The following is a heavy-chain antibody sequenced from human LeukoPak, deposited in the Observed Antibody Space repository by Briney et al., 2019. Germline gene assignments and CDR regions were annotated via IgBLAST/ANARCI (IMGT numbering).Heavy chain of an antibody. CDR1: GFNVSSHY. CDR2: IFSGGTT. Sequence: GGSLRLSCAASGFNVSSHYMSWVRQAPGEGLECVSVIFSGGTTYYTDSVKGRFTISRDNSNNTVYLQIKSLKVEDTAVYYCARRRPIWLGGEDYGLDVWGKGTTVTVSS. V-gene: IGHV3-53*01. D-gene: IGHD3-10*01. J-gene: IGHJ6*04. CDR3: ARRRPIWLGGEDYGLDV.